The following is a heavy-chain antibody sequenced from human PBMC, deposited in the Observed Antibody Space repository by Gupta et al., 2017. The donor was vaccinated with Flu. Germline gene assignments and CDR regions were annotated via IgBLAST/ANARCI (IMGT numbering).Heavy chain of an antibody. V-gene: IGHV2-5*01. D-gene: IGHD6-13*01. CDR1: GFSLSTSGVG. CDR2: IYWNDDK. Sequence: QITLKESGPTLVKPTQTLTLTCTFSGFSLSTSGVGVGWIRQPPGKALEWLALIYWNDDKRYSPSLKSRLTITKDTSKNQVVLTMTNMDPVDTATYYCARKLTPIAEYYFDYWGQGTLVTVSS. J-gene: IGHJ4*02. CDR3: ARKLTPIAEYYFDY.